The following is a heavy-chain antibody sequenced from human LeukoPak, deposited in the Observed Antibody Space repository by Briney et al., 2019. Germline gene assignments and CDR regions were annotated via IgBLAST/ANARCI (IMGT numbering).Heavy chain of an antibody. D-gene: IGHD6-19*01. J-gene: IGHJ3*02. CDR3: ARPQWLAPYDAFDI. V-gene: IGHV5-51*01. CDR1: GYSFTSYW. Sequence: GASLQISCKGSGYSFTSYWIGWARQLPGKGLEWMGIIYPGDSDTRYSPSFQGQVTISADKSISTAYLQWSSLKASDTAMYYCARPQWLAPYDAFDIWGQGTMVTVSS. CDR2: IYPGDSDT.